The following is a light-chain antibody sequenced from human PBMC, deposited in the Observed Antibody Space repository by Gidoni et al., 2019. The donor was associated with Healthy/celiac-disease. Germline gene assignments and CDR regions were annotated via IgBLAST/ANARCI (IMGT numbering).Light chain of an antibody. V-gene: IGKV3-11*01. CDR1: QSVSSY. J-gene: IGKJ4*01. Sequence: EIVLTQSPATLSLSPGERATLSCGASQSVSSYLAWYQQKPGQAPRLLIYYASNRATGIPTRFSGSGSGTDFTLTISSLEPEDFAVYYCQQRSNWPLSFGGGTKVEIK. CDR2: YAS. CDR3: QQRSNWPLS.